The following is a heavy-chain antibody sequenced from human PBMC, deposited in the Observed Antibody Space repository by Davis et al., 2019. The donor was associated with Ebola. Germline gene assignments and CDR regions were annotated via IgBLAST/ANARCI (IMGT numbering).Heavy chain of an antibody. CDR2: INPNSGGT. J-gene: IGHJ5*02. CDR3: ARIVVVVAATKRGGWFDP. CDR1: GYTFTGYY. Sequence: ASVKVSCKASGYTFTGYYMHWVRQAPGQGLEWMGRINPNSGGTNYAQKFQGRVTMTRDTSISTAYMELSRLRSDDTAVYYCARIVVVVAATKRGGWFDPWGQGTLVTVSS. V-gene: IGHV1-2*06. D-gene: IGHD2-15*01.